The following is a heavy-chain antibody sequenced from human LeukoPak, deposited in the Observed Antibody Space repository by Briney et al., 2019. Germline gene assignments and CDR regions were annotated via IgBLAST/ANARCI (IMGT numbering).Heavy chain of an antibody. CDR2: IWYDGSNK. V-gene: IGHV3-33*01. CDR1: GFTFSTSG. Sequence: GGSLRLSCAASGFTFSTSGMHWVRQAPGKGLEWVAVIWYDGSNKHYAESVKGRFSISRDNTKNSLYLQMNSLRAEDTAVFYCARDQYDTWSRRGNFDSWGQGTLVIVSS. J-gene: IGHJ4*02. D-gene: IGHD3-3*01. CDR3: ARDQYDTWSRRGNFDS.